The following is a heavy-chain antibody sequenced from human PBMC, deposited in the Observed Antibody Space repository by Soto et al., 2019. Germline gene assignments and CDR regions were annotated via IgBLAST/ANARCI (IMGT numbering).Heavy chain of an antibody. V-gene: IGHV1-46*01. CDR3: ASGDPQAFDI. CDR2: INPSGGST. Sequence: ASVKVSCKASGYTFTSYGISWVRQAPGQGLEWMGIINPSGGSTSYAQKFQGRVTMTRDTSTSTVYMELSSLRSEDTAVYYCASGDPQAFDIWGQGTMVTVSS. J-gene: IGHJ3*02. CDR1: GYTFTSYG.